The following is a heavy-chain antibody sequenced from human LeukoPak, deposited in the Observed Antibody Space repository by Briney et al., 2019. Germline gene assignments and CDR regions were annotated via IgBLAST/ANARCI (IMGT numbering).Heavy chain of an antibody. D-gene: IGHD3-22*01. Sequence: PGGSLRLSCAASGFTFSSYEMNWVRQAPGKGLEWVSYTSSSGSSIYYADSVKGRFTISRDNSKNMVCLQMNSLRAEDTAVYYCARGGDSSGSIRSAFDIWGQGTMVTVSS. J-gene: IGHJ3*02. CDR2: TSSSGSSI. CDR3: ARGGDSSGSIRSAFDI. V-gene: IGHV3-48*03. CDR1: GFTFSSYE.